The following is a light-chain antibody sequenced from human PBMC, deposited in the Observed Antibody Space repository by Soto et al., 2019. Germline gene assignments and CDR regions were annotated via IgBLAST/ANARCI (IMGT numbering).Light chain of an antibody. CDR1: ISDIGSHNY. Sequence: QSVLTQAVYVSGSAGGSITVSCSGSISDIGSHNYVSWYRQYPGEAPSLLIYEVHYRPSGVSSRFSGSKSGNTASLTISGLQAADEADYYCASYLTTSPLEVFGTGTKVTVL. V-gene: IGLV2-14*01. CDR2: EVH. CDR3: ASYLTTSPLEV. J-gene: IGLJ1*01.